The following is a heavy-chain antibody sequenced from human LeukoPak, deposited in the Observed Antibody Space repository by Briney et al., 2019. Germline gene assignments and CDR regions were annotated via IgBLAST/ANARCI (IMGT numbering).Heavy chain of an antibody. D-gene: IGHD5-18*01. CDR3: AKDISQGYTFGSIEEDY. Sequence: GGSLRLSCAASGSTFSRYAMSWVRQAPGKGLEWISAISESVGSTYYADSVKGRFTISRDNSKNTLYLQMNSLGADDTAVFCAKDISQGYTFGSIEEDYWGQGTLVTVSS. J-gene: IGHJ4*02. CDR1: GSTFSRYA. V-gene: IGHV3-23*01. CDR2: ISESVGST.